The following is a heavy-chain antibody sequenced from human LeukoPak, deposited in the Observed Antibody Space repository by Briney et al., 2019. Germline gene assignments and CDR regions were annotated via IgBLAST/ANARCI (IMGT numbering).Heavy chain of an antibody. Sequence: GGSLRLSCAASGFSFDDYAMHWVRQAPGKGLEWVSGISWSSGGIGYADSVQGRVTISRDNAKNSLYLDMNSLLTEDMALYYCVKGVGPDYWGQGTLVTVSS. J-gene: IGHJ4*02. V-gene: IGHV3-9*03. CDR2: ISWSSGGI. CDR1: GFSFDDYA. CDR3: VKGVGPDY.